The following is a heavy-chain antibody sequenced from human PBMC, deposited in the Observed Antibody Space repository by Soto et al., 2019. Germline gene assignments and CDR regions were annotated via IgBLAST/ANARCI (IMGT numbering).Heavy chain of an antibody. CDR2: INPRGGST. J-gene: IGHJ6*02. Sequence: ASVKVSCKASGYTFTSYYMHWVRQAPGQGLEGMGIINPRGGSTSYAQQFQGRVTVTRDTSTSTVYMELSSLRSEDTAVYYCAREEVGYCRGGRCYYGMDVWGQGTTVTVSS. CDR3: AREEVGYCRGGRCYYGMDV. D-gene: IGHD2-15*01. V-gene: IGHV1-46*01. CDR1: GYTFTSYY.